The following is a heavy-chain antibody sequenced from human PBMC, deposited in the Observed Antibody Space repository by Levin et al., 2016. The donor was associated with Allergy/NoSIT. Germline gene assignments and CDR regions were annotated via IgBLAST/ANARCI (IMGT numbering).Heavy chain of an antibody. V-gene: IGHV3-7*01. CDR3: ARGGFRDQYDSSGYVDY. J-gene: IGHJ4*02. CDR1: GFTFTNHW. D-gene: IGHD3-22*01. CDR2: IKQDGSEQ. Sequence: GESLKISCAASGFTFTNHWMSWVRQAPGKGLEWVANIKQDGSEQYYVDSVKGRFTISRDNAKNTLYLQMNSLRAEDTAVYYCARGGFRDQYDSSGYVDYWGQGTLVTVSS.